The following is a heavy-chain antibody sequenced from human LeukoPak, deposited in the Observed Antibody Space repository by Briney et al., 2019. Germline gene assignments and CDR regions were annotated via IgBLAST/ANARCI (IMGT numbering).Heavy chain of an antibody. CDR1: GYTFTSYY. J-gene: IGHJ4*02. V-gene: IGHV1-46*01. D-gene: IGHD6-19*01. Sequence: ASVKVSCKASGYTFTSYYIHWVRQAPGQGLEWMGIINPRGGSTSYAQKFQGRVTMTRDTSTSTVYMELSSLRSKDTAVYYCARVTSSGCFDYWGQGTLVTVSS. CDR2: INPRGGST. CDR3: ARVTSSGCFDY.